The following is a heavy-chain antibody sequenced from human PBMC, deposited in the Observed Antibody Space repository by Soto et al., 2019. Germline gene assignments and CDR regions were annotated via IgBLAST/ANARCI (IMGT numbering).Heavy chain of an antibody. Sequence: SETLSLTCTVSGRSISHYYWTWIRQPPGKGLEWMGYIYYSGTTTNYNPSLKSRVTLSVDTSKNQFSLKLSSVTAADTAVYYCARRGTYYYDSRARFEPWGQGTLVTVSS. D-gene: IGHD3-22*01. CDR2: IYYSGTTT. J-gene: IGHJ5*02. V-gene: IGHV4-59*08. CDR3: ARRGTYYYDSRARFEP. CDR1: GRSISHYY.